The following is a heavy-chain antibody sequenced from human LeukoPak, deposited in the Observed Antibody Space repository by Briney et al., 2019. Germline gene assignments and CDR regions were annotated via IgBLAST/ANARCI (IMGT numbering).Heavy chain of an antibody. CDR3: ARALVSIVVVIYDY. D-gene: IGHD3-22*01. J-gene: IGHJ4*02. V-gene: IGHV3-7*01. CDR2: IKQDGSEK. CDR1: GFTFSSYW. Sequence: GGPQRLSCAASGFTFSSYWMSWVRQAPGKGLEWVANIKQDGSEKYYVDSVKGRFTISRDNAENSLYLQMNSLRAEDTAVYYCARALVSIVVVIYDYWGQGTLVTVSS.